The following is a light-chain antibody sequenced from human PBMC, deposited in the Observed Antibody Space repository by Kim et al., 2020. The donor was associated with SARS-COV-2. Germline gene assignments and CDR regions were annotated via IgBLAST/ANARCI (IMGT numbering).Light chain of an antibody. V-gene: IGLV3-27*01. CDR3: YSATDDMGV. J-gene: IGLJ3*02. CDR2: RDS. CDR1: ILAKKS. Sequence: SYELTQPSSVSVSPRQTARITCSGDILAKKSARWFQQKPGQAPLLLIHRDSERPSGIPERFSGSKSGTTVTLTITGAQVEDEADYYCYSATDDMGVFGGGTQLTVL.